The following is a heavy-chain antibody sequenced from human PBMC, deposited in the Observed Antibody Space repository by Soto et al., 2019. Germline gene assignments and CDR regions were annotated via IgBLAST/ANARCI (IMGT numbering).Heavy chain of an antibody. Sequence: ASVKVSCKASGYTFTGYYMHWVRQAPGQGLEWMGWINPNSGGTNYAQKFQGRVTMTRDTSISTAYMELSRLRSDDTAVYYCAGTRDYYDSSGYDYWGQGTLVTVSS. CDR3: AGTRDYYDSSGYDY. D-gene: IGHD3-22*01. V-gene: IGHV1-2*02. CDR1: GYTFTGYY. J-gene: IGHJ4*02. CDR2: INPNSGGT.